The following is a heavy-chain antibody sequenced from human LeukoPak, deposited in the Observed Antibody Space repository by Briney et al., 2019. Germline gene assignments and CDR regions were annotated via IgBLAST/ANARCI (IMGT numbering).Heavy chain of an antibody. CDR2: INWNGGST. Sequence: GGSLRLSCAASGFTSDDYGMSWVRQAPGKGLEWVSGINWNGGSTGYADSVKGRFTISRGNAKNSLYLQMNSLRAEDTALYYCAKNYDSWSPDWFDPWGQGTLVTVSS. CDR1: GFTSDDYG. J-gene: IGHJ5*02. D-gene: IGHD3-3*01. CDR3: AKNYDSWSPDWFDP. V-gene: IGHV3-20*04.